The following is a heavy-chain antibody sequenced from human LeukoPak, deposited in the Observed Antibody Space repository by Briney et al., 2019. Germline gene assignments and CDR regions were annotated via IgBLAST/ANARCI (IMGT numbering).Heavy chain of an antibody. J-gene: IGHJ2*01. Sequence: SETLSLTCAVYGGSFSGYYWSWIRQPPGKGLEWIGEINHSGSTNYNPSLKSRVTISVDTSKNQFSLKLSSVAAADTAVYYCARVPYYYDSSGYHYWYFDLWGRGTLVTVSS. CDR1: GGSFSGYY. CDR2: INHSGST. V-gene: IGHV4-34*01. CDR3: ARVPYYYDSSGYHYWYFDL. D-gene: IGHD3-22*01.